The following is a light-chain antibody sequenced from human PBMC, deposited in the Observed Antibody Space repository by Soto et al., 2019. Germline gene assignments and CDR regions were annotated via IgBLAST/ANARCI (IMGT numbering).Light chain of an antibody. V-gene: IGKV3-20*01. CDR3: QQFDGSLWT. J-gene: IGKJ1*01. CDR1: ESVTNY. Sequence: EIVLTQSPGTLSLSPGERATLSCRASESVTNYLAWYQQKPGQAPRLLIYGASSRATGIPDRFSGSGSGTDFTLTISRLEPEDFAVYCCQQFDGSLWTFGQGTKVDIK. CDR2: GAS.